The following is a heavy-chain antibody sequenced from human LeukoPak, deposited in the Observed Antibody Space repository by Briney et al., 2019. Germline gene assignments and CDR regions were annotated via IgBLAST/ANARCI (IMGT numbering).Heavy chain of an antibody. CDR3: ARAWFGELRFDP. Sequence: SETLSLTCAVYGGSFSGYYWSWLRQPPGKGLEWIGEINHSGSTNYKPSLTSRVTISVDTSKNTFSLKLSSVTPADTAVYYCARAWFGELRFDPWGQGTLVTVSS. V-gene: IGHV4-34*01. J-gene: IGHJ5*02. CDR2: INHSGST. CDR1: GGSFSGYY. D-gene: IGHD3-10*01.